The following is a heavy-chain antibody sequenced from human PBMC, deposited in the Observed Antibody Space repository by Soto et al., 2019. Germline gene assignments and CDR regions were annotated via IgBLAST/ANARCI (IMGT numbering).Heavy chain of an antibody. V-gene: IGHV3-21*01. CDR2: ISSSSSYI. Sequence: PXGSLALSCAASGFTFSSYSMNWVRQAPGKGLEWVSSISSSSSYIYYADSVKGRFTISRDNAKNSLYLQMNSLRAEDTAVYYCAYAGETPYDAFDIWGQGTMVTVSS. D-gene: IGHD2-21*01. CDR1: GFTFSSYS. J-gene: IGHJ3*02. CDR3: AYAGETPYDAFDI.